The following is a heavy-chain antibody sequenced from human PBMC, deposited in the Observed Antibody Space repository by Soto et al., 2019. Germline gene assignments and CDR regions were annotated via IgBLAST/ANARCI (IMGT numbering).Heavy chain of an antibody. J-gene: IGHJ6*02. D-gene: IGHD3-3*01. CDR3: ASSFLGNGYSSGLDYYYGMDV. V-gene: IGHV1-18*01. CDR1: GYTFTSYG. Sequence: QVQLVQSGAEVKKPGASVKVSCKASGYTFTSYGISWVRQAPGQGLEWMGWISAYNGNTHYAQKLQGRVTMTTDTSTSTAYMELRSLRSDDTAVYYCASSFLGNGYSSGLDYYYGMDVWGQGTTVTVSS. CDR2: ISAYNGNT.